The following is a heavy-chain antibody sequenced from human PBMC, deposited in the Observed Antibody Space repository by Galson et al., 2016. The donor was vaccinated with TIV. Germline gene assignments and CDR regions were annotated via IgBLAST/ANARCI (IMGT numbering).Heavy chain of an antibody. CDR3: ATELYCSSISCYYYYGLDV. V-gene: IGHV1-18*04. CDR1: GYSFLSYG. Sequence: SVKVSCKASGYSFLSYGMTWVRQAPGRGLEWLGWISAYNGDINSARKFQGRVTMTTDTSTNTAYMELRSLGSDDTAVYYCATELYCSSISCYYYYGLDVWGHGTTVTVSS. D-gene: IGHD2-2*01. J-gene: IGHJ6*02. CDR2: ISAYNGDI.